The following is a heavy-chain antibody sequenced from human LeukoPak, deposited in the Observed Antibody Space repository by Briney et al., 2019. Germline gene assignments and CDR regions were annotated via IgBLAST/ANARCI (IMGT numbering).Heavy chain of an antibody. V-gene: IGHV3-7*01. D-gene: IGHD5-18*01. CDR2: IKQDGSEK. Sequence: QPGGSLRLSCAASGFAFSSYWMSWVRQAPGKGLEWVANIKQDGSEKYYVDSVKGRFTISRDNAKNSLYLQMNSLRAEDTAVYYCARVGGYSYTYHFDYWGQGTLVTVSS. CDR3: ARVGGYSYTYHFDY. J-gene: IGHJ4*02. CDR1: GFAFSSYW.